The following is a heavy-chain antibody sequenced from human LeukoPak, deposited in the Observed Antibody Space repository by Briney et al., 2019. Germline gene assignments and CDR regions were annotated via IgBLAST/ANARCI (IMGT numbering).Heavy chain of an antibody. CDR3: AGEMVTVRAFDY. J-gene: IGHJ4*02. Sequence: GGSLRLSCAASGFTFSSYSMNWVRQAPGKGLEWVSSISSSSSYIYYADSVKGRFTISRDNAKNSLYLQMNSLRAEDTAVYYCAGEMVTVRAFDYWGQGALVTVSS. CDR1: GFTFSSYS. V-gene: IGHV3-21*01. D-gene: IGHD4-23*01. CDR2: ISSSSSYI.